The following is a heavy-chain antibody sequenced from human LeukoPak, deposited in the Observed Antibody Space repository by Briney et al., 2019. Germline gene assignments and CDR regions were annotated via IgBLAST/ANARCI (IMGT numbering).Heavy chain of an antibody. Sequence: ASVKVSCKASGYTFTSYAMHWVRQAPGQRLEWVGWIKAVSGDTKYSQELQGRVTITRDTSATTVYMELSSLRYEDMAVYYCARTSFKLPDYWGQGTLVTVSS. CDR3: ARTSFKLPDY. D-gene: IGHD1-7*01. V-gene: IGHV1-3*03. J-gene: IGHJ4*02. CDR1: GYTFTSYA. CDR2: IKAVSGDT.